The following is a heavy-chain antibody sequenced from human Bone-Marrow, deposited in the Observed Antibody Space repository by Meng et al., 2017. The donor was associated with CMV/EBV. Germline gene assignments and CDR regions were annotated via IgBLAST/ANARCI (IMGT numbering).Heavy chain of an antibody. D-gene: IGHD2-2*01. CDR1: GYSISSGYY. Sequence: GSLRLSCTVSGYSISSGYYWGWIRQPPGKGLEWIGEINHSGSTNYNPSLKGRVTISIDTSKNQFSLKLSSATAADTAVYYCAPRQLLYRFWFHPWGQGTLVTVSS. CDR2: INHSGST. J-gene: IGHJ5*02. CDR3: APRQLLYRFWFHP. V-gene: IGHV4-38-2*02.